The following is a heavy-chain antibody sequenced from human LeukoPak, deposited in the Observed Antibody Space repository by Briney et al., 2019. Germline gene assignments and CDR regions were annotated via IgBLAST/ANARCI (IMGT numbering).Heavy chain of an antibody. CDR3: ARDPLTNWYFDL. Sequence: PGGSLRLSCAASGFSFTSYWMHWVRQAPGKGLVWVSRIKGDGSSISYADSVEGRFTISRDNAKNTVYLQMNSLRAEDTAVYYCARDPLTNWYFDLWGRGTLVTVSS. CDR1: GFSFTSYW. V-gene: IGHV3-74*01. CDR2: IKGDGSSI. D-gene: IGHD3-9*01. J-gene: IGHJ2*01.